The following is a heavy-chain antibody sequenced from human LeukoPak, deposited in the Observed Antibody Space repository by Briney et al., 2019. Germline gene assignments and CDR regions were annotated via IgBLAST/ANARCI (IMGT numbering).Heavy chain of an antibody. CDR3: AKESPYTSPRNYYFDY. J-gene: IGHJ4*02. V-gene: IGHV3-23*01. CDR2: ISGSGGST. CDR1: GFTFSSFA. Sequence: GGSLRLSCAASGFTFSSFAMIWVRQAPGKGLEWVSAISGSGGSTYYADSVKGRFTISRDNSKNTVYLQINSLRADDTAIYYCAKESPYTSPRNYYFDYWGQGTLVTVSS. D-gene: IGHD1-14*01.